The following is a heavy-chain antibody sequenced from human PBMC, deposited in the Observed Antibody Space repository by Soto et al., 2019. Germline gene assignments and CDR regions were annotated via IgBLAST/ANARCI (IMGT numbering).Heavy chain of an antibody. CDR1: GCSISSYY. D-gene: IGHD5-18*01. Sequence: SETLSLTCTVSGCSISSYYWSWIRQPPGKGLECIGYIYYSGSTNYSPSLKSRVTISVDTSKNQFSLKLSSVTAADTALYYCARLTARWGQGTLVTVSS. J-gene: IGHJ4*02. V-gene: IGHV4-59*12. CDR3: ARLTAR. CDR2: IYYSGST.